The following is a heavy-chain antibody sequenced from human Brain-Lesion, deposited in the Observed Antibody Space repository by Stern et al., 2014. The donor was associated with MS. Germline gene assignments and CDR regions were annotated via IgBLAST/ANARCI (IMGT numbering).Heavy chain of an antibody. D-gene: IGHD6-13*01. Sequence: QLQLQESGPGLVKPSGTLSLTCAVSGGSISSSNWWSWVRQSPGKGLEWMGKRTQRGPPISTPSPKSRAPESVHKSKTRFSLNLRSVPAADTAVYFCARFPASRPHVFDSWGQGTLVT. CDR3: ARFPASRPHVFDS. CDR1: GGSISSSNW. V-gene: IGHV4-4*02. J-gene: IGHJ4*02. CDR2: RTQRGPP.